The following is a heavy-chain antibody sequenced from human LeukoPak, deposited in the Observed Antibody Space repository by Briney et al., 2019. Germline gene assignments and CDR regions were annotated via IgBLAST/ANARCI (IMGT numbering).Heavy chain of an antibody. V-gene: IGHV3-48*04. CDR3: ARVGTSGWTSDY. CDR2: LSSSNRTI. Sequence: GGSLRLSCAASGFTFSSYSINWVRQAPGKGLEWFSYLSSSNRTISYADSLKGRFTVSRDNAENSLDLQMNSLRVEDTAVYYCARVGTSGWTSDYWGQGTLVTVSS. D-gene: IGHD6-19*01. CDR1: GFTFSSYS. J-gene: IGHJ4*02.